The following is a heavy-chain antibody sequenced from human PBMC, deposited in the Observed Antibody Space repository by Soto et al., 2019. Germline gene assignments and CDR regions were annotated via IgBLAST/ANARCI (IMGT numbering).Heavy chain of an antibody. V-gene: IGHV3-21*01. Sequence: PGGSLRLSCAASGFTFSEYSMNWVRQAPGKGLEWVSSISSGSAYKYYAASVKGRFTISRDNAKNSLFLQINSLRAEDTAVYYCARGAPTVSFYYFDCWGQGTLVTVSS. CDR1: GFTFSEYS. CDR3: ARGAPTVSFYYFDC. D-gene: IGHD1-26*01. CDR2: ISSGSAYK. J-gene: IGHJ4*02.